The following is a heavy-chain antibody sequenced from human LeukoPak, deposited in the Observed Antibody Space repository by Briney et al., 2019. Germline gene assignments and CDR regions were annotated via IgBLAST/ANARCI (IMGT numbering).Heavy chain of an antibody. CDR2: ISISGTKT. Sequence: GGSLRLSCAASEFDFTSHAMTWVRQAPGKGLEWVSAISISGTKTYYADSVKGRFTTSRDNAKNSLYLQMNSLRAEDTAVYYCQVRYYGSGSYPESDYWGQGTLVTVSS. CDR3: QVRYYGSGSYPESDY. D-gene: IGHD3-10*01. V-gene: IGHV3-23*01. CDR1: EFDFTSHA. J-gene: IGHJ4*02.